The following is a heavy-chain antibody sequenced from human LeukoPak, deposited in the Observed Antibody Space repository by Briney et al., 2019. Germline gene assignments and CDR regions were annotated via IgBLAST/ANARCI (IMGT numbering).Heavy chain of an antibody. Sequence: SGGSLRLSCAASGFTFSSYWMSWVRQAPGKGLEWVANIKQDGSEKYYVDSVKGRFTISRDNAKNSLYLQMNSLRAEDTAVYYCANTHITILGWGAFDIWGQGTMVTVSS. CDR2: IKQDGSEK. J-gene: IGHJ3*02. D-gene: IGHD3-9*01. CDR3: ANTHITILGWGAFDI. V-gene: IGHV3-7*03. CDR1: GFTFSSYW.